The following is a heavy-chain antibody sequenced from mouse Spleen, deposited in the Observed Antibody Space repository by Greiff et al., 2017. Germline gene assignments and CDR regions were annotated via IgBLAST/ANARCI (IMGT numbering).Heavy chain of an antibody. V-gene: IGHV5-4*02. Sequence: DVKLVESGGGLVKPGGSLKLSCAASGFTFSDYYMYWVRQTPEKRLEWVATISDGGSYTYYPDSVKGRFTISRDNAKNNLYLQMSSLKSEDTAMYYCARGGGPYDSWFAYWGQGTLVTVSA. CDR1: GFTFSDYY. J-gene: IGHJ3*01. CDR2: ISDGGSYT. D-gene: IGHD2-13*01. CDR3: ARGGGPYDSWFAY.